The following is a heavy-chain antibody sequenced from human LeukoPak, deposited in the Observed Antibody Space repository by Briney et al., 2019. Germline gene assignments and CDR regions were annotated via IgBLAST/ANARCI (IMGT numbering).Heavy chain of an antibody. J-gene: IGHJ5*02. Sequence: ASVKVSCKASGYTFTSYGISWVRQAPGQGLEWMGWISAYNGNTNYAQKFQGRVTITADKSTSTAYMELSSLRSEDTAVYYCASSIHYSGTTGWFDPWGQGTLVTVSS. CDR3: ASSIHYSGTTGWFDP. D-gene: IGHD1-7*01. CDR2: ISAYNGNT. CDR1: GYTFTSYG. V-gene: IGHV1-18*01.